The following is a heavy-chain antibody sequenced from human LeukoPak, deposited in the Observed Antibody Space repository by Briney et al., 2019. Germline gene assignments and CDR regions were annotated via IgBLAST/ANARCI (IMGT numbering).Heavy chain of an antibody. Sequence: SQTLSLTCTVSGDSISTGGYYWAWIRQHRERGLEWIGYIYYGGRAHYNPSLQSRVTISVDTSKNQFSLNLNPVTAADTAVYYCARVIVVVPIGVYHYYAMDVWGQGTTVTVSS. J-gene: IGHJ6*02. D-gene: IGHD2-2*01. V-gene: IGHV4-31*03. CDR1: GDSISTGGYY. CDR2: IYYGGRA. CDR3: ARVIVVVPIGVYHYYAMDV.